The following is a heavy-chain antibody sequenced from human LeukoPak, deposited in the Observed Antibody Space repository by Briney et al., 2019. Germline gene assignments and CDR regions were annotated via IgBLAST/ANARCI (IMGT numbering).Heavy chain of an antibody. V-gene: IGHV5-10-1*01. CDR1: GCNFADFW. CDR3: TRLQLGSASDY. D-gene: IGHD3-10*01. Sequence: GESLKISCKGSGCNFADFWISWVRQVPGKGLEWMGRIDPSDSEIHYNPSFQGHVSISVDKSSNTAYLQWSSLRASDSAMYYCTRLQLGSASDYWGQGTLVTVS. CDR2: IDPSDSEI. J-gene: IGHJ4*02.